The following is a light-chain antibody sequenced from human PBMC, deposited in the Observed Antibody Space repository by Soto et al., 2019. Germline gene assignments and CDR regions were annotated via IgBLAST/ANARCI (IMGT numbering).Light chain of an antibody. CDR3: HQYNNWPPMRT. J-gene: IGKJ2*02. V-gene: IGKV3-15*01. Sequence: IVMTQSPATLSVFPGERATLSCRASQSISNNLAWLQQKPGQAPRLLIYAASTRATGVPARFSGSGSGTDFTLTISSLLPEDFAVDYCHQYNNWPPMRTFGQGTKLEIK. CDR1: QSISNN. CDR2: AAS.